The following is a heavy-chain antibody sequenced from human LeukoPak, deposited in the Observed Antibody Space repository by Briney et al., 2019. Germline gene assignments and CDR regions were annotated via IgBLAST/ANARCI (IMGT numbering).Heavy chain of an antibody. CDR3: ARDLGQYYDTSDNWFDP. CDR1: GFTFSSYS. D-gene: IGHD3-22*01. Sequence: PGGSLRLSCAASGFTFSSYSMNWVRQAPGKGLEWVSSISTSSIYIYYADSVKGRFTISRGNAKNTLNLQMNSLRAEDTAVYYCARDLGQYYDTSDNWFDPWGQGTLVTVSS. V-gene: IGHV3-21*01. CDR2: ISTSSIYI. J-gene: IGHJ5*02.